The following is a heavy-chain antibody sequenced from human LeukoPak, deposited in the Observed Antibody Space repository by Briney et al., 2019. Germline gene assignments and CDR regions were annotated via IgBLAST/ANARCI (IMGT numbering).Heavy chain of an antibody. Sequence: SETLSLTCAVYGGSFSGYDWSWIRQPPGKGLEWIGYIYYSGSTYYNPSLKSRVTISVDTSKNQFSLKLSSVTAADTAVYYCASSPRGSVIGYWGQGTLVTVSS. CDR2: IYYSGST. D-gene: IGHD2-21*01. V-gene: IGHV4-34*09. CDR3: ASSPRGSVIGY. J-gene: IGHJ4*02. CDR1: GGSFSGYD.